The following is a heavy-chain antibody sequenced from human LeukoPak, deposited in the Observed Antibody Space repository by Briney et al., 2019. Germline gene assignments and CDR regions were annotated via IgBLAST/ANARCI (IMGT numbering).Heavy chain of an antibody. V-gene: IGHV3-73*01. J-gene: IGHJ6*02. CDR2: IRSKANSYAT. D-gene: IGHD3-10*01. CDR3: TRGITMVRGVILYGMDV. Sequence: GGSLRLSCAASGFTFSGSAMHWVRQASGKGLEWVGRIRSKANSYATAYAASVKGRFTISREDSKNTTYLQMNSLKTEDTAVYCCTRGITMVRGVILYGMDVWGQGTTVTVSS. CDR1: GFTFSGSA.